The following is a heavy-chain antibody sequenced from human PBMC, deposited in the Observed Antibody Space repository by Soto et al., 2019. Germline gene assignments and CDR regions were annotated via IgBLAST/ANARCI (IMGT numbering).Heavy chain of an antibody. J-gene: IGHJ6*02. D-gene: IGHD6-13*01. CDR3: ARHSLRRAAAGTYYYGMDV. V-gene: IGHV5-51*01. Sequence: ESLKISCKGSGYSFTSYWIGWVGQIPGKGLEWMGIIYPGDSDTRYSPSFQGQVTISADKSISTAYLQWSSLKASDTAMYYCARHSLRRAAAGTYYYGMDVWGQGTTVTVSS. CDR1: GYSFTSYW. CDR2: IYPGDSDT.